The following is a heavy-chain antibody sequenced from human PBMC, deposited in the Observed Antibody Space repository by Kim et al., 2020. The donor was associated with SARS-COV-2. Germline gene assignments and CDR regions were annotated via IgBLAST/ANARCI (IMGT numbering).Heavy chain of an antibody. CDR3: AKDQSGNYYYSGMDV. Sequence: ADSVRGRFTISRDNSKNTLYLQMNSLRAEDTALYFCAKDQSGNYYYSGMDVWGQGTTVTVSS. D-gene: IGHD1-26*01. J-gene: IGHJ6*02. V-gene: IGHV3-23*01.